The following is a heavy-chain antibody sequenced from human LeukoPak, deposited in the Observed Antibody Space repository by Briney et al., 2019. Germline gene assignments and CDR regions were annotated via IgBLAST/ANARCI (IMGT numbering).Heavy chain of an antibody. D-gene: IGHD4-17*01. CDR3: ATAGEFGGHDYGDYGSFPFDY. Sequence: ASVKVSCTVSGYTLTELSMHWVRQAPGKGLEWMGGFDPEDGETIYAQKFQGRVTMTEDTSTDTAYMELSSLRSEDTAVYYCATAGEFGGHDYGDYGSFPFDYWGQGTLVTVSS. J-gene: IGHJ4*02. CDR2: FDPEDGET. CDR1: GYTLTELS. V-gene: IGHV1-24*01.